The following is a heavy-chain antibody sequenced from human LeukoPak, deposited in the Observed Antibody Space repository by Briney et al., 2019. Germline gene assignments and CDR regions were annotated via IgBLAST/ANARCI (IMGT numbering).Heavy chain of an antibody. D-gene: IGHD1-1*01. J-gene: IGHJ3*02. V-gene: IGHV3-21*01. CDR1: GFTFSSYS. CDR2: ISSSSSYI. CDR3: ARGQGWNPEAVTNAFDI. Sequence: GGSLGLSCAASGFTFSSYSMNWVRQAPGKGLEWVSSISSSSSYIYYADSVKGRFTISRDNAKNSLYLQMNSLRAEDTAVYYCARGQGWNPEAVTNAFDIWGQGTMVTVSS.